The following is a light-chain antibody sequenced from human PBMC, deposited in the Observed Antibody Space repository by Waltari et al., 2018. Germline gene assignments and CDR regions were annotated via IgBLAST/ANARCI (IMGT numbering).Light chain of an antibody. Sequence: EIVLTQSPAILSLSPGDRATLSCRASQNVGGYLAWFQQKPGQAPRLLIYHASNRATGLPARFSGSGSGTDFTLTISSLEPEDFAIYYCQQRSSWPLTFGGGTKVEI. CDR2: HAS. CDR1: QNVGGY. CDR3: QQRSSWPLT. V-gene: IGKV3-11*01. J-gene: IGKJ4*01.